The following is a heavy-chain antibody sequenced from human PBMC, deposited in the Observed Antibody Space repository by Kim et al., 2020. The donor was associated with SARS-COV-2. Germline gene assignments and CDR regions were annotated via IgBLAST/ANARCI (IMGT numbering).Heavy chain of an antibody. Sequence: GGSLRLSCAASGFTFSSYSMNWVRQAPGKGLEWVSSISSSSSYIYYADSVKGRFTISRDNAKNSLYLQMNSLRAEDTAVYYCARPNALAYCGGDCYPGAFDIWGQGTMVTVSS. V-gene: IGHV3-21*01. D-gene: IGHD2-21*02. J-gene: IGHJ3*02. CDR3: ARPNALAYCGGDCYPGAFDI. CDR1: GFTFSSYS. CDR2: ISSSSSYI.